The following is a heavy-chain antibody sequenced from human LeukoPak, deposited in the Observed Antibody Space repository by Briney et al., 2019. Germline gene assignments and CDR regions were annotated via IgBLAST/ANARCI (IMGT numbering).Heavy chain of an antibody. Sequence: GSVKVSCKASGYTFTGYYMHWVRQAPGQRLEWMGWINAGNGNTKYSQKFQGRVTITRDTSASTAYMELSSLRSEDTAVYYCARDHYDSYYSFQHWGQGTLVTVSS. CDR2: INAGNGNT. CDR1: GYTFTGYY. CDR3: ARDHYDSYYSFQH. V-gene: IGHV1-3*01. J-gene: IGHJ1*01. D-gene: IGHD3-22*01.